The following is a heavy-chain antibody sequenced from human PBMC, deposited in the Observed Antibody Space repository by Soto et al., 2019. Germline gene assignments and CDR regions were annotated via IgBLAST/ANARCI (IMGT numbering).Heavy chain of an antibody. CDR1: GFTFSSYW. Sequence: TGGSLRLSCAASGFTFSSYWMHWVRQAPGKGLVWVSRINSDGSSTSYADSVKGRFTISRDNAKNTLYLQMNSLRVEDTAVYYCAKDHYDILTGPPAPDCWGQGTLVTVSS. CDR2: INSDGSST. V-gene: IGHV3-74*01. J-gene: IGHJ4*02. D-gene: IGHD3-9*01. CDR3: AKDHYDILTGPPAPDC.